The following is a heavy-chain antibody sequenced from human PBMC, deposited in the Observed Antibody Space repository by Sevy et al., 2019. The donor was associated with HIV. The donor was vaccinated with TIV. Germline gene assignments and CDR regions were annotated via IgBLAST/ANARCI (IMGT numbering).Heavy chain of an antibody. J-gene: IGHJ6*02. CDR1: GFTFSSYG. CDR3: AKVCSSSSDYYYYGMDV. D-gene: IGHD6-6*01. Sequence: GGSLRLSCAASGFTFSSYGMHWVRQAPGKGLEWVAFIRYDGSNKYYADSVKRRFTISRDNSKNTLYLQMNSLRAEDTAVYYCAKVCSSSSDYYYYGMDVWGQGTTVTVSS. CDR2: IRYDGSNK. V-gene: IGHV3-30*02.